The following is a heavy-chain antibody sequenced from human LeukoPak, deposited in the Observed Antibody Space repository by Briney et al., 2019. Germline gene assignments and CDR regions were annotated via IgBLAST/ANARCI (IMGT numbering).Heavy chain of an antibody. CDR1: GFTFSSYA. CDR2: ISGSGGST. J-gene: IGHJ4*02. V-gene: IGHV3-23*01. CDR3: AKRPPVRAYDILPGYYTGSIYFDY. Sequence: GGSLRLSCAASGFTFSSYAMSWVRQAPGKGLEWVSAISGSGGSTYYADSVKGRFTISRDNSKNTLYLQMNSLRAEDTAVYYCAKRPPVRAYDILPGYYTGSIYFDYWGQGTLVTVSS. D-gene: IGHD3-9*01.